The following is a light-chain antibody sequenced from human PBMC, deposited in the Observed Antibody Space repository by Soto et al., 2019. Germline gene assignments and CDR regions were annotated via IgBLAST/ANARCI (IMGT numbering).Light chain of an antibody. CDR3: QHYGSSFAT. J-gene: IGKJ1*01. CDR2: SAS. CDR1: QSVSRN. V-gene: IGKV3-20*01. Sequence: EIVLTQSPGTLSLSPGERATLSCRASQSVSRNLAWYRQTPGQAPRLLIYSASTRATYTPARFSGGGSGTDFNFAISRVEPADFAVYYCQHYGSSFATFGQGTQVEV.